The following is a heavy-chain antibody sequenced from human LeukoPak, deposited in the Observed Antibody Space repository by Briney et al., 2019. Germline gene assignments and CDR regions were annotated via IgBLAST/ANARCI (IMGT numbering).Heavy chain of an antibody. Sequence: SETLSLTCTVSGGSISSYYWSWIRQPAGKGLEWIGRIYTSGSTNYNPSLKSRVTMSVDTSKNQFSLKLSSVTAADTAVYYCARGRYCSDGSCYLDSWGQGTLVTVSS. V-gene: IGHV4-4*07. D-gene: IGHD2-15*01. CDR1: GGSISSYY. J-gene: IGHJ4*02. CDR2: IYTSGST. CDR3: ARGRYCSDGSCYLDS.